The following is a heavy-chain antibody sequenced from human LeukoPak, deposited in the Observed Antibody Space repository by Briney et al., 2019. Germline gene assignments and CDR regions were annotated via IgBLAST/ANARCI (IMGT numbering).Heavy chain of an antibody. CDR1: GGSFSGYY. J-gene: IGHJ4*02. Sequence: TSETLSLTCAVYGGSFSGYYWSWIRQPPGKGLEWIGEINHSGSTNYNPSLKSRVTISVDTSKNQFSLKLTSVTAADTAVYYCARRGGSGDYWGQGTLVTVSS. CDR2: INHSGST. CDR3: ARRGGSGDY. D-gene: IGHD5-24*01. V-gene: IGHV4-34*01.